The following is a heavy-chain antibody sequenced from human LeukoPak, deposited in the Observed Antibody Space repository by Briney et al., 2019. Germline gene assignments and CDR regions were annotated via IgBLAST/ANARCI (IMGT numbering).Heavy chain of an antibody. D-gene: IGHD6-13*01. CDR3: ARERPAAGPAFDY. V-gene: IGHV3-48*03. CDR2: ISSSDNPI. J-gene: IGHJ4*02. Sequence: GGSLRLSCAASGFTLSSYEMNWVRQAPGKGLEWVSYISSSDNPIYYADSVKGRFTISRNNAKNSLYLQMNSLRAEDTAVYFCARERPAAGPAFDYWGQGTLVTVSS. CDR1: GFTLSSYE.